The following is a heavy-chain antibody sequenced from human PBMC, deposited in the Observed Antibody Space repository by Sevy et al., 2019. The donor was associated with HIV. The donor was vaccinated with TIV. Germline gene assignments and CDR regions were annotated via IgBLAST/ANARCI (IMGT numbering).Heavy chain of an antibody. D-gene: IGHD3-10*02. CDR2: IIPIFGTA. CDR3: ERALPGGTVFDFACGSFDY. CDR1: GGTFSSYA. V-gene: IGHV1-69*13. J-gene: IGHJ4*02. Sequence: ASVKVSCKASGGTFSSYAFNWVRQAPGQGLEWMGGIIPIFGTANDVQKFQGRVTITADESTSTTYMDLSSLKSEDTAVYYCERALPGGTVFDFACGSFDYWGQGTLVTVSS.